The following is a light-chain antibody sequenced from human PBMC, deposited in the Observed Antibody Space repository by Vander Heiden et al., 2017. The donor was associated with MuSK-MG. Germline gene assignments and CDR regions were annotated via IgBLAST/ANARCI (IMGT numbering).Light chain of an antibody. J-gene: IGKJ4*01. CDR2: GAS. Sequence: ESVSTQSPGTLSLSAGERATLSCRASQSVSNSYLAWYQQKPGQAPRLLIYGASSRATGIPDRFSGSGSGTDFTLTISRLEPEDFAVYYCQQYGSSPLTFGGGTKVEIK. CDR1: QSVSNSY. V-gene: IGKV3-20*01. CDR3: QQYGSSPLT.